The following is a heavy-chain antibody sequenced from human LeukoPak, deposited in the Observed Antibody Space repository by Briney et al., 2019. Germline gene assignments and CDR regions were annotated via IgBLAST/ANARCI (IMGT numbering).Heavy chain of an antibody. V-gene: IGHV4-39*01. CDR3: ARGPLLWIDY. Sequence: WFRQPPGKGLEWIGSIYYSGSTYYNPSLKSRVTISVDTSKNQFSLKLSSVTAADTAVYYCARGPLLWIDYWGQGTLVTVSS. D-gene: IGHD3-10*01. J-gene: IGHJ4*02. CDR2: IYYSGST.